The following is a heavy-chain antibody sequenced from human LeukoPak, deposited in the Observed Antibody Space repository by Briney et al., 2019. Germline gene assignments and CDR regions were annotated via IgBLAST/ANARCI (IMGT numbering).Heavy chain of an antibody. CDR1: GFTFSSYG. CDR2: ISYDGSNK. CDR3: ARDLGITLVRGALYYYGMDV. Sequence: PGGSLRLSCAASGFTFSSYGMHWVRQAPGKGLEWVAVISYDGSNKYHADSVKGRFTISRDNSKSTLYLQMNSLRAEDTAVYYCARDLGITLVRGALYYYGMDVWGQGTTVTVSS. D-gene: IGHD3-10*01. J-gene: IGHJ6*02. V-gene: IGHV3-30*03.